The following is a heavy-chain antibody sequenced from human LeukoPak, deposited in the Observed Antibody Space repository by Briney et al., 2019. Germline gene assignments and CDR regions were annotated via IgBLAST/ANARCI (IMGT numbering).Heavy chain of an antibody. Sequence: KPSETLSLTCAVYGGSFSGYYWSWIRQPPGKGLEWIGEINHSGSTNYNPSLKSRVTISVDTSKNQFSLKLSSVTAADTAVYYCARGRVPKRTYYYGSGSYYNSGATPRWFDPWGQGTLVTVSS. CDR3: ARGRVPKRTYYYGSGSYYNSGATPRWFDP. J-gene: IGHJ5*02. D-gene: IGHD3-10*01. CDR1: GGSFSGYY. V-gene: IGHV4-34*01. CDR2: INHSGST.